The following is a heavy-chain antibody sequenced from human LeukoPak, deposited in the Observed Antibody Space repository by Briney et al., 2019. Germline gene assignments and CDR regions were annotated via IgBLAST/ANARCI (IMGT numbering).Heavy chain of an antibody. CDR1: GDSITSGNFH. V-gene: IGHV4-39*01. CDR3: ARHVRLQSVPYYFDY. CDR2: IYYSGST. J-gene: IGHJ4*02. Sequence: SGTLSLTCTVSGDSITSGNFHWGRIRQPPGKGLEWIESIYYSGSTYSNPSLKSRVTMSVDTSRNQFSLKLSSVTAADTALYFCARHVRLQSVPYYFDYWGQGILVTVAS. D-gene: IGHD4-11*01.